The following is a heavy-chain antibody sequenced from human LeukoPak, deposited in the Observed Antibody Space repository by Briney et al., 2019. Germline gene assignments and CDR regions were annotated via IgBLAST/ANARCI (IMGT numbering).Heavy chain of an antibody. CDR2: IYYSGST. Sequence: SETLSLTCTVSGGSISSYYWSWIRQPPGKGLEWIGYIYYSGSTNYNPSLKSRVTISVDTSKNQFSLKLSSVTAADTAVYYCARGRAGSGWHYWYFDLWGRGTLVTVSS. J-gene: IGHJ2*01. D-gene: IGHD6-19*01. V-gene: IGHV4-59*12. CDR1: GGSISSYY. CDR3: ARGRAGSGWHYWYFDL.